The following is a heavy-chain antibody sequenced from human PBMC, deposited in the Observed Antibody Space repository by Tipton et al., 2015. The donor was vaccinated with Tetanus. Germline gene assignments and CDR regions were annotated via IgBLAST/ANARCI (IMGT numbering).Heavy chain of an antibody. Sequence: AASGFSFSRYNMNCVRQAPGKVLEWVSYISYSSTYEFHADSLKGKFTISRDNAKNSLYLQMDSLSAEDTAVYYITRESLRSNGWYGGNFDSWGQGTLVTVSS. CDR2: ISYSSTYE. CDR1: GFSFSRYN. CDR3: TRESLRSNGWYGGNFDS. D-gene: IGHD6-13*01. V-gene: IGHV3-21*01. J-gene: IGHJ4*02.